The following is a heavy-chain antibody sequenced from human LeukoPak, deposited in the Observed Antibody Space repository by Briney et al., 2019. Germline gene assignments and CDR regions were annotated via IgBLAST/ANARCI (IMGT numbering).Heavy chain of an antibody. J-gene: IGHJ5*02. CDR3: ANFERTVAGPYNWFDP. D-gene: IGHD6-19*01. CDR2: ISSSSSYI. CDR1: GFTFSSYS. Sequence: GGSLRLSCAASGFTFSSYSMNWVRQAPGKGLEWVSSISSSSSYIYYADSVKGRFTISRDNAKNSLYLQMNSLRADDTAVYYCANFERTVAGPYNWFDPWGQGTLVTVSS. V-gene: IGHV3-21*04.